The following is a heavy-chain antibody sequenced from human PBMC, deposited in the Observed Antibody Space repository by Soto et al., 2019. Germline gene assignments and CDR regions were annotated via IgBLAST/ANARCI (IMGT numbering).Heavy chain of an antibody. D-gene: IGHD5-12*01. V-gene: IGHV1-2*04. CDR3: VRVVAIPGYPDY. CDR2: INPNSGGT. J-gene: IGHJ4*02. Sequence: XSVKVSCKASGYTFTGYYMHLVRQAPGQGLEWMGWINPNSGGTNYAQKFQGWVTMTRDTSISTAYMELSRMRSDDTAVYYCVRVVAIPGYPDYWGQGTLVTVSS. CDR1: GYTFTGYY.